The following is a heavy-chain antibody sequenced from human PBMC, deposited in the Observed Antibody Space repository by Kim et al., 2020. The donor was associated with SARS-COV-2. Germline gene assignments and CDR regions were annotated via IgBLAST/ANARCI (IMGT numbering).Heavy chain of an antibody. V-gene: IGHV4-39*01. CDR2: TFDSGST. D-gene: IGHD3-16*01. CDR1: GGSVSTSGCA. CDR3: AKHLRGGQRAMDV. Sequence: SETLSLTCTVSGGSVSTSGCAWDWIRQSPGKGLEWIGDTFDSGSTFYNPSLKSRATISVDTSKNQFSLKLSSVTAADTAVYYWAKHLRGGQRAMDVWGQGTTVIVSS. J-gene: IGHJ6*02.